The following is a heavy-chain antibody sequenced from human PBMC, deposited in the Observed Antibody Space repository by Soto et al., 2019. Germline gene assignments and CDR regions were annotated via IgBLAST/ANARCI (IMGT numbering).Heavy chain of an antibody. CDR1: GGTFSSYA. D-gene: IGHD2-15*01. J-gene: IGHJ6*02. CDR2: ITPIFGTA. Sequence: ASVKVSCKASGGTFSSYAISWVRQAPGQGLERMGGITPIFGTANYAQKFQGRVTITADESTSTAYMELSSLRSEDTAVYYCAEGGYCSGGSCYSLEVYYYYGMDVWGQGTTVTVSS. CDR3: AEGGYCSGGSCYSLEVYYYYGMDV. V-gene: IGHV1-69*13.